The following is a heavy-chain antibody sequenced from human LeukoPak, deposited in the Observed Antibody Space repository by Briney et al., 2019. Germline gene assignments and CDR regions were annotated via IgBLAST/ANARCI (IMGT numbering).Heavy chain of an antibody. CDR3: ARGLSRSYGSDY. D-gene: IGHD5-18*01. Sequence: ASVKVSCKASGYTFTSYDINWVRQATGQGLEWMGWMNPNSGNTGYAHKFQGRVTMTRNTSISTAYMELSSLRSEDTAVYYCARGLSRSYGSDYWGQGTLVTVSS. V-gene: IGHV1-8*01. J-gene: IGHJ4*02. CDR2: MNPNSGNT. CDR1: GYTFTSYD.